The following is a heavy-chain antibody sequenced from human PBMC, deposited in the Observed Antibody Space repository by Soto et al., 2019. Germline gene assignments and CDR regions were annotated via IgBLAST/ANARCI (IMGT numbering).Heavy chain of an antibody. CDR2: IIPIFGTA. D-gene: IGHD2-2*01. Sequence: VQLVQSGAEVKKPGSSVKVSCKASGGTFSSYAISWVRQAPGQGLEWMGGIIPIFGTANYAQKFQGRVTITADKSTSTAYMELSSLRSEDTAVYYCARGRAPRYCSSTSCYYGFDPWGQGTLVTVSS. CDR1: GGTFSSYA. CDR3: ARGRAPRYCSSTSCYYGFDP. V-gene: IGHV1-69*06. J-gene: IGHJ5*02.